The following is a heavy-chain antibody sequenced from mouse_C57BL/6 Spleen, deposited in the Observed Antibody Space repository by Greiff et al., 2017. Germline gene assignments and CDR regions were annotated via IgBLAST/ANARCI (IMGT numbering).Heavy chain of an antibody. Sequence: VQLQQPGAELVKPGASVKLSCKASGYTFTSYWMHWVKQRPGRGLAWIGRIDPTSGGTKYNEKFKSKATLTVDKPSSTAYMQLSSLTSEDSAVYYCARTHFITRAWFAYWGKGTLVTVSA. V-gene: IGHV1-72*01. J-gene: IGHJ3*01. CDR1: GYTFTSYW. CDR3: ARTHFITRAWFAY. D-gene: IGHD1-1*01. CDR2: IDPTSGGT.